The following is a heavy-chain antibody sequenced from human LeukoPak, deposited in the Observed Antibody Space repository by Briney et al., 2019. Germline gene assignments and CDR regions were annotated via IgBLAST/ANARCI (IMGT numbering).Heavy chain of an antibody. Sequence: GASVKVSCKASGGTFSSYAISWVRQAPGQGLEWMGGIIPIFGTANYAQKFQGRVTITADESTSTAYMELSSLRSVDTAVYYCARVPGGNDFWFDPWGQGTLVTVSS. V-gene: IGHV1-69*13. CDR3: ARVPGGNDFWFDP. J-gene: IGHJ5*02. CDR1: GGTFSSYA. D-gene: IGHD4-23*01. CDR2: IIPIFGTA.